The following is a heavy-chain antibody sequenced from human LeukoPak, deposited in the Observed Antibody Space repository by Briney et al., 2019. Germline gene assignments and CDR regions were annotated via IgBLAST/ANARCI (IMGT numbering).Heavy chain of an antibody. CDR3: ARGSYSSSRMDV. J-gene: IGHJ6*04. CDR2: MNPNSGNT. Sequence: ASVKVSCRASGYTFTSYDINWVRQATGQGLEWMGWMNPNSGNTGYAQKFQGRVTMTRNTSISTAYMELSSLRSEDTAVYYCARGSYSSSRMDVWGKGTTVTVSS. D-gene: IGHD6-13*01. V-gene: IGHV1-8*01. CDR1: GYTFTSYD.